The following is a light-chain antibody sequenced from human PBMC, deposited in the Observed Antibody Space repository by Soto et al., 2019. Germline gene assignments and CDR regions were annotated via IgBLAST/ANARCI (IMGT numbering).Light chain of an antibody. CDR1: QSVGSLY. Sequence: EIVLTQSPVSRSPSPGPTATLSCRTSQSVGSLYLAWYQQKPGQAPRLLIYRTSARPPGIPDRFSGSGSGTDFTLTISRLEPEDFAIYYCQQSATFGPGTKVDI. V-gene: IGKV3-20*01. CDR2: RTS. J-gene: IGKJ3*01. CDR3: QQSAT.